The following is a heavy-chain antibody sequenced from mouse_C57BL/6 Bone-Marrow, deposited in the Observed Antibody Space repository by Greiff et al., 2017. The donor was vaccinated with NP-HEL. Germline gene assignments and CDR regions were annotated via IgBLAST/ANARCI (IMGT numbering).Heavy chain of an antibody. V-gene: IGHV1-54*01. Sequence: VQLQQSGAELVRPGTSVKVSCKASGYAFTNYLIEWVKQRPGQGLEWIGVINPGSGGTNYNEKFKGKATLTADKSSSTADMQLSSLTSEDSAVYFCARPDYGSSYWYFDVWGTGTTVTVSS. J-gene: IGHJ1*03. CDR3: ARPDYGSSYWYFDV. D-gene: IGHD1-1*01. CDR2: INPGSGGT. CDR1: GYAFTNYL.